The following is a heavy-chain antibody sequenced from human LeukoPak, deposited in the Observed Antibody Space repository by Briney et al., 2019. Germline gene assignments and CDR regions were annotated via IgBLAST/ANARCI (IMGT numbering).Heavy chain of an antibody. CDR3: ARVTSGLFDN. V-gene: IGHV4-59*01. CDR1: GGSISSNY. D-gene: IGHD6-19*01. CDR2: IYNSGST. Sequence: PSETLSLTCTVPGGSISSNYWSWIRQPPGKGLEYIGYIYNSGSTNYNPSLKSRVTMSVDTSKNQFTLKLSSVTAADTAVYYCARVTSGLFDNWGQGTLVTVSS. J-gene: IGHJ4*02.